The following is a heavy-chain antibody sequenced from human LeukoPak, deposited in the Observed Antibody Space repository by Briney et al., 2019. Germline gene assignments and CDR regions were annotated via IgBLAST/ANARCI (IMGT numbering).Heavy chain of an antibody. V-gene: IGHV4-59*01. Sequence: SETLSLTCTVSGGSISSYYWSWIRQPPGKGLEWIGFIFYSGTTNYNPSLKSRVTISVDTYKNQFSLTLSSVTAADTAVYYCARGGWNKFDYWGQGTLVTVSS. CDR1: GGSISSYY. J-gene: IGHJ4*02. CDR2: IFYSGTT. D-gene: IGHD3-22*01. CDR3: ARGGWNKFDY.